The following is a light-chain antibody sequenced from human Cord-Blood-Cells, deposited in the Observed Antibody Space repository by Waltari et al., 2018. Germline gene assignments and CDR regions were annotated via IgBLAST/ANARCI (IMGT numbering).Light chain of an antibody. J-gene: IGKJ4*01. V-gene: IGKV3-15*01. Sequence: EIVMTQSPATLTVSPGERANLSCRASQSVSSNLAWYQQTPGQAPRLLIYGASTRATGIPARFSGSGSGTEFTLTISSLQSEDFAVYYCQQYNNWLTFGGGTKVEIK. CDR2: GAS. CDR3: QQYNNWLT. CDR1: QSVSSN.